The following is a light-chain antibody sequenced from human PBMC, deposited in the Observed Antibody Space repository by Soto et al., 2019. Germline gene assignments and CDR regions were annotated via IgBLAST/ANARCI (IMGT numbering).Light chain of an antibody. CDR3: QQYGSSGT. Sequence: NPSPSSLSASVGYIFGVSCQAIQNINNYLAWYQQKPGQAPRLLIYGASNRATGIPDRFSGSGSGTDFTLTISRLEPEDFAVYYCQQYGSSGTFGQGTKVDIK. J-gene: IGKJ1*01. CDR2: GAS. CDR1: QNINNY. V-gene: IGKV3-20*01.